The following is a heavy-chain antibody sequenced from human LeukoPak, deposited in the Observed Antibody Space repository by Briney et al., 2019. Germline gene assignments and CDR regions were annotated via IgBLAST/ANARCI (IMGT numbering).Heavy chain of an antibody. D-gene: IGHD1-26*01. CDR1: GFTVSSNY. Sequence: GGSLRLSCAASGFTVSSNYMSWVRQAPGKGLEWVAVISYDGSNKYYADSVKGRFTISRNNSKNTLYLQMNSLRAEDTAVYYCAREWELDSFDYWGQGTLVTVSS. CDR2: ISYDGSNK. V-gene: IGHV3-30*03. J-gene: IGHJ4*02. CDR3: AREWELDSFDY.